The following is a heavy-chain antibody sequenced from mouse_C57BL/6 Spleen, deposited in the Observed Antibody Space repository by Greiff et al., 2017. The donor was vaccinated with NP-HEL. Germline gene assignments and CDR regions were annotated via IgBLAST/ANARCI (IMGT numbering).Heavy chain of an antibody. Sequence: EVQLQQSGTVLARPGASVKMSCKTSGYTFTSYWMHWVKQRPGQGLEWIGAIYPGNSDTSYNQKLTGQAKLTAGTSASTAYMELSSLTNEDSAVYYCTRVYYDYDGAAWVAYWGQGTLVTVSA. CDR3: TRVYYDYDGAAWVAY. CDR2: IYPGNSDT. J-gene: IGHJ3*01. CDR1: GYTFTSYW. D-gene: IGHD2-4*01. V-gene: IGHV1-5*01.